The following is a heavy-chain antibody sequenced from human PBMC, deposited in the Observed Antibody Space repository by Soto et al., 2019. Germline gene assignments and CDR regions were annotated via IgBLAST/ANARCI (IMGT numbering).Heavy chain of an antibody. D-gene: IGHD1-26*01. CDR3: ARELVGPDYAMDV. CDR2: LGFDGGGR. Sequence: QMQLVESGGGVVQPGTSLRLSCAASGFDFSSYGMHWVRQTPGKGLEWVAVLGFDGGGRYYADSVKGRFTISRDNSKKMLYLQMDSLRAGDTALYYCARELVGPDYAMDVWGQGTTVTVSS. V-gene: IGHV3-33*01. CDR1: GFDFSSYG. J-gene: IGHJ6*02.